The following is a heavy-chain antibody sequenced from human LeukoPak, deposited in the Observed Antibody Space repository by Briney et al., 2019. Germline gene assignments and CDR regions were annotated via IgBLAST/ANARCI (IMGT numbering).Heavy chain of an antibody. CDR1: GYTFTGYY. J-gene: IGHJ4*02. CDR2: INPNSGGT. CDR3: ARDGYDILTGYPTDDY. D-gene: IGHD3-9*01. Sequence: ASVKVSCKASGYTFTGYYMHWVRQAPGQGLEWMGWINPNSGGTNYGQKFQGRVTMTRDTSISTAYMELSRLRSDDTAVYYCARDGYDILTGYPTDDYWGQGTLVAVSS. V-gene: IGHV1-2*02.